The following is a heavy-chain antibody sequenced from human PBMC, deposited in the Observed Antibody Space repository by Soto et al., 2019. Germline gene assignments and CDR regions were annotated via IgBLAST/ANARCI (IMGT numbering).Heavy chain of an antibody. CDR1: GGSISSSSYY. V-gene: IGHV4-39*01. D-gene: IGHD1-1*01. Sequence: SETLSLTCTVSGGSISSSSYYWGWIRQPPGKGLEWIGSIYYSGSTYYNPSLKSRVTISVDTSKNQFSLKLSSVTAADTAVYYCASLRGLGPQNEYYFDYWGQGTLVTVSS. CDR2: IYYSGST. CDR3: ASLRGLGPQNEYYFDY. J-gene: IGHJ4*02.